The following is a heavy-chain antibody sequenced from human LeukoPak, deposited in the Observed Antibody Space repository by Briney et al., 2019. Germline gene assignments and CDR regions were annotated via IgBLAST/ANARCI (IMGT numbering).Heavy chain of an antibody. CDR1: GYTFTSYG. Sequence: ASVKVSCKASGYTFTSYGISWVRQAPGQGLEWMGWISDYNGNTNYAQKLQGRVTMTTDTSTSTAYMELRSLRSDDTAVYYCARDRYYYDSSGYSDPFDYWGQGTLVTVSS. D-gene: IGHD3-22*01. V-gene: IGHV1-18*01. J-gene: IGHJ4*02. CDR3: ARDRYYYDSSGYSDPFDY. CDR2: ISDYNGNT.